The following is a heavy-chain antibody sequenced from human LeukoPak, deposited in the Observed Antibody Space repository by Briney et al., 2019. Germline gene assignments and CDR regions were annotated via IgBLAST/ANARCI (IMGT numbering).Heavy chain of an antibody. CDR3: ARGHYCSSTSCSWFDP. CDR1: GGSFSGYY. CDR2: INHSGSN. V-gene: IGHV4-34*01. Sequence: PSETLSLTCAVYGGSFSGYYWSWIRQPPGKGLEWIGEINHSGSNNYNPSLKSRVTISVDTSKNQFSLKLSSVTAADTAVYYCARGHYCSSTSCSWFDPWGQGTLVTVSS. J-gene: IGHJ5*02. D-gene: IGHD2-2*01.